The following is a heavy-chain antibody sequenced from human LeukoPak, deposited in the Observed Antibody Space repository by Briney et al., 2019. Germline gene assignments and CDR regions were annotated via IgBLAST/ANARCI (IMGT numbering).Heavy chain of an antibody. V-gene: IGHV1-69*06. D-gene: IGHD6-19*01. CDR2: IIPRNGTT. J-gene: IGHJ4*02. CDR3: AYSSGSY. Sequence: SVKVSCKASGGTFSSYGISWVRQAPGQGLEWMGGIIPRNGTTNSAQKLQGRLTFSADKSTSTVYMELSSLRSEDTAVYYCAYSSGSYWGQGTLVTVSS. CDR1: GGTFSSYG.